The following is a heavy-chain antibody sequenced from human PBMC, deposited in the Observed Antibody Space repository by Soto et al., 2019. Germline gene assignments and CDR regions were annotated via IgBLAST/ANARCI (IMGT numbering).Heavy chain of an antibody. CDR3: ARGVLSDSVTCY. D-gene: IGHD3-22*01. Sequence: PGGSVKLSCAASELTFSSYTMNWAPQAPGKGLEWVSSISSGSSYIYYADSMKGRFTISRDNAKNSLYLQMNSLRAEDTAVYYCARGVLSDSVTCYWSRGTLVTVSS. CDR1: ELTFSSYT. V-gene: IGHV3-21*01. J-gene: IGHJ4*02. CDR2: ISSGSSYI.